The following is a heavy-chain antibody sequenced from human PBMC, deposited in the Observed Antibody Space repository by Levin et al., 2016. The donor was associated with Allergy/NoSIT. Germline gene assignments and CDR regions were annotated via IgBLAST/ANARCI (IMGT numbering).Heavy chain of an antibody. V-gene: IGHV4-59*01. CDR3: ARGPAEMATVDAFDI. Sequence: RQAPGKGLEWIGYIYYSGSTNYNPSLKSRVTIVVDTSKNQFSLKLNSVTAADTALYYCARGPAEMATVDAFDIWGQGTMVTVSS. CDR2: IYYSGST. J-gene: IGHJ3*02. D-gene: IGHD5-24*01.